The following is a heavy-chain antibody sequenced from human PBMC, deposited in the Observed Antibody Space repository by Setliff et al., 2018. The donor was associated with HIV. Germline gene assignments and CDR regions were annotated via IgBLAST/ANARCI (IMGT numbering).Heavy chain of an antibody. D-gene: IGHD3-3*01. V-gene: IGHV1-18*01. Sequence: ASVKVSCKASGYTFTSYGISWVRQAPGQGLEWMGWISAYNGASNYAQRFQGRVTMTRDTSISTAYMELSRLRSDDTAVYYCAKDHGPPDSNFWIDPLYMDVWGKGTTVTVSS. CDR3: AKDHGPPDSNFWIDPLYMDV. J-gene: IGHJ6*03. CDR2: ISAYNGAS. CDR1: GYTFTSYG.